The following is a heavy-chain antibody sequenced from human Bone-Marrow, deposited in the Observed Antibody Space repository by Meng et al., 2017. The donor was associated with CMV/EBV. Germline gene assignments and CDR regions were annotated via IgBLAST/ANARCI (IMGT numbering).Heavy chain of an antibody. J-gene: IGHJ4*02. CDR3: ARIYYDFRSGYHALTADY. CDR2: IKQDGSEK. V-gene: IGHV3-7*01. CDR1: GFTFSSYW. D-gene: IGHD3-3*01. Sequence: GESLKISCAASGFTFSSYWMSWVRQAPGKGLEWVANIKQDGSEKYYVDSVKGRFTISRDNAKNSLYLQMNSLRAEDTAVYYCARIYYDFRSGYHALTADYWGQGTLVTVSS.